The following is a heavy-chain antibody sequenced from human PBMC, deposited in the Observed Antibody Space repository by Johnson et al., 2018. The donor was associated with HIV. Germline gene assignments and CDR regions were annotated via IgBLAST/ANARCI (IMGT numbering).Heavy chain of an antibody. J-gene: IGHJ3*02. D-gene: IGHD6-19*01. CDR1: GFTFSSYA. CDR3: AKDLGGYSSGWYGDALDI. CDR2: IYSGGST. Sequence: VLLVESGGGLVQPGGSLRLSCAASGFTFSSYAMSWVRQAPGKGLEWVSVIYSGGSTHFADSVKGRFSISRDNSKNTLYLQMRADDTAVYYCAKDLGGYSSGWYGDALDIWGQGTMVTVSS. V-gene: IGHV3-23*03.